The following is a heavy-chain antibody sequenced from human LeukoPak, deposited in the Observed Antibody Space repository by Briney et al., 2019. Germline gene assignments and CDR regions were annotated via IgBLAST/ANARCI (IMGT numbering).Heavy chain of an antibody. D-gene: IGHD2-15*01. J-gene: IGHJ4*02. CDR3: AATNTGYCSGGSCSGGFDY. CDR2: IIPIFGTA. Sequence: SVKVSCKASGGTFSSYAISWVRQAPGQGLEWMGGIIPIFGTANYAQKFQGRVTITADESTSTAYMELGSLRSEDTAVYYCAATNTGYCSGGSCSGGFDYWGQGTLVTVSS. CDR1: GGTFSSYA. V-gene: IGHV1-69*13.